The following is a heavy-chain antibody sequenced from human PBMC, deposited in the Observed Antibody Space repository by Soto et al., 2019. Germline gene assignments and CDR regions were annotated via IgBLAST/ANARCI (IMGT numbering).Heavy chain of an antibody. V-gene: IGHV3-30*18. Sequence: QVQLVESGGGVVQPGRSLRLSCAASGFTFSSYGMHWVRQAPGKGLEWVAVISYDGSNKYYADSVKGRFTISRDNSKNTLYLQMNSLRAEDTAVYYCAKEYYDSSVYFDYWGQGTLVTVSS. CDR1: GFTFSSYG. CDR2: ISYDGSNK. J-gene: IGHJ4*02. CDR3: AKEYYDSSVYFDY. D-gene: IGHD3-22*01.